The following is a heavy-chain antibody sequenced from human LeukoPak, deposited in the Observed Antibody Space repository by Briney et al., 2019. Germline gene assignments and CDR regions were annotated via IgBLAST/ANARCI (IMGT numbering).Heavy chain of an antibody. Sequence: PSETLSLTCAVYGGSFSGYYWSWIRQPPGKGLEWIGEINHSGSTNYNPSLKSRVTISVDTSKNQFSLKPSSVTAADTAVYYCARGGGVTIFGVVISRGWFDPWGQGTLVTVSS. V-gene: IGHV4-34*01. J-gene: IGHJ5*02. CDR3: ARGGGVTIFGVVISRGWFDP. CDR2: INHSGST. D-gene: IGHD3-3*01. CDR1: GGSFSGYY.